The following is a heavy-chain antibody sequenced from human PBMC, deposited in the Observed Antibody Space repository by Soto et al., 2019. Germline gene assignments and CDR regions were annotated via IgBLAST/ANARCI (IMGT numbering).Heavy chain of an antibody. CDR2: IYHGGST. V-gene: IGHV4-38-2*02. J-gene: IGHJ5*02. CDR3: ARVGPWVPYYYDSSPYTFENWFDP. Sequence: PSETLSLTCSVSGAALNSGNYYWGWLRQPPGKGLEWIGSIYHGGSTYYNPSLNSRVTLSIDMTNNHVSLILNSVTAADTAVYYCARVGPWVPYYYDSSPYTFENWFDPWGQGTLVTFSS. CDR1: GAALNSGNYY. D-gene: IGHD3-22*01.